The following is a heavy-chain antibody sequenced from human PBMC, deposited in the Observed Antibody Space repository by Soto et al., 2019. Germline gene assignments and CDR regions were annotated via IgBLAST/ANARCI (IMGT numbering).Heavy chain of an antibody. D-gene: IGHD4-17*01. CDR1: GFTVSNNY. J-gene: IGHJ4*02. CDR3: ARSFLRRGILDY. Sequence: EVQLVESGGGLVQPGGSLRLSCTASGFTVSNNYMNWVHQAPGKELEWVSVIYSGDDTYYADSVKGRFTISRDKSKNTLYLQMNSLRADDTAVSYCARSFLRRGILDYWGQETLVTVSS. V-gene: IGHV3-66*01. CDR2: IYSGDDT.